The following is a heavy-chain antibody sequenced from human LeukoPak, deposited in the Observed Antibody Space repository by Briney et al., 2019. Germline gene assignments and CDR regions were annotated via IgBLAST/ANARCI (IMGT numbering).Heavy chain of an antibody. Sequence: GGSLRLSCAASGFTFSSYWMNWVRQAPGKGLEWVANIRHDGSATYYMDSVTGRFTISRDNAKNSLYLQMNSLRAEDTAVYYCAKGFSSTWHTLTYTPSYNYWGQGTLATVSS. CDR1: GFTFSSYW. D-gene: IGHD2-2*01. J-gene: IGHJ4*02. V-gene: IGHV3-7*03. CDR2: IRHDGSAT. CDR3: AKGFSSTWHTLTYTPSYNY.